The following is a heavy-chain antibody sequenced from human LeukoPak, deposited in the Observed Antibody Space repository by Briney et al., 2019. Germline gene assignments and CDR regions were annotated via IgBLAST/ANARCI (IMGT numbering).Heavy chain of an antibody. D-gene: IGHD6-13*01. CDR3: AHRLTGYNSNWYHGYFDY. CDR2: IYWDDDK. CDR1: GFSLSTSGVG. Sequence: ESGPTLVKPTQTLTLTCTFSGFSLSTSGVGVGWIRQPPGKALEWLTLIYWDDDKRYNPSLKSRLTVTKDVSKSQVVLTFTNVDPVDTATYYCAHRLTGYNSNWYHGYFDYWGPGTLVTVSS. V-gene: IGHV2-5*02. J-gene: IGHJ4*02.